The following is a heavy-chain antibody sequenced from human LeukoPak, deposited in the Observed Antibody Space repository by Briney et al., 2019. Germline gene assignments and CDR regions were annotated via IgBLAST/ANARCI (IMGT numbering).Heavy chain of an antibody. CDR2: ISSSGSTI. Sequence: GGSLRLSCAAPGFTFSSYEMNWVRQAPGKGLEWVSYISSSGSTIYYADSVKGRFTISRDNAKNSLYLQMNSLRAEDTAVYYCARAGTPYNYYYDSSGYPFDYWGQGTLVTVSS. CDR3: ARAGTPYNYYYDSSGYPFDY. D-gene: IGHD3-22*01. J-gene: IGHJ4*02. CDR1: GFTFSSYE. V-gene: IGHV3-48*03.